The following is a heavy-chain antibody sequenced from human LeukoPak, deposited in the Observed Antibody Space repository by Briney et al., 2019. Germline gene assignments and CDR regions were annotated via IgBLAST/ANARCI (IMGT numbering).Heavy chain of an antibody. D-gene: IGHD5-12*01. CDR1: GGSISSYY. Sequence: SETMSLTCTGSGGSISSYYWSWIRQPPGKGLEWIGYIYYSGSTNYNPSLKSRVTISVDTSKNQFSLKLSSVTAADTAVYYCARVDIVATMNFDYWGQGTLVTVSS. V-gene: IGHV4-59*01. CDR3: ARVDIVATMNFDY. CDR2: IYYSGST. J-gene: IGHJ4*02.